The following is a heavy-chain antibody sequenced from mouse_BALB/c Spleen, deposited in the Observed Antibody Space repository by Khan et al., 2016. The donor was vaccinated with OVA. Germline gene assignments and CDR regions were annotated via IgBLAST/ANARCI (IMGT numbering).Heavy chain of an antibody. Sequence: QVQLKQSGTELVRPGASVKPSCKASGYTFTSYWMNWVKQRPGHGLEWIGRIDPSDSETHYNQLFKDKATLTVDKSSSTAYIQLSSLTSEDSAVYYCARREKYGYDPSWFAYWGQGTLVTVSA. CDR1: GYTFTSYW. CDR3: ARREKYGYDPSWFAY. V-gene: IGHV1-61*01. D-gene: IGHD2-2*01. J-gene: IGHJ3*01. CDR2: IDPSDSET.